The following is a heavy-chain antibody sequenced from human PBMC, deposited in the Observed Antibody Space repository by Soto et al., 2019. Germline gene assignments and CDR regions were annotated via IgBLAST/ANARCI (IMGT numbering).Heavy chain of an antibody. D-gene: IGHD2-2*01. CDR1: GGSFSGYY. V-gene: IGHV4-34*01. Sequence: ETLSLTCAVSGGSFSGYYWSWIRQPPGKGLEWIGEINHSGNTNYHPSLKSRVTISLDTSKNQFSLKLTSLSAADTAVYYCARLNVVATANPNWFDPWGRGTLVTVSS. CDR3: ARLNVVATANPNWFDP. J-gene: IGHJ5*02. CDR2: INHSGNT.